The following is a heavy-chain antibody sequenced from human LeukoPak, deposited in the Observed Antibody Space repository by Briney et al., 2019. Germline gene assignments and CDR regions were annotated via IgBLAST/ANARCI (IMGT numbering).Heavy chain of an antibody. Sequence: SETLSLTCTVSGGSISSYDWSWIRQPPGKGLEGIGYIYYCGSPNYNPSLKSRVTISVDKSKNQFSLELSSVTAADAAVYYCARDRGPSTLFDLWGRGTLVTVSS. CDR1: GGSISSYD. V-gene: IGHV4-59*01. D-gene: IGHD3-10*01. J-gene: IGHJ2*01. CDR2: IYYCGSP. CDR3: ARDRGPSTLFDL.